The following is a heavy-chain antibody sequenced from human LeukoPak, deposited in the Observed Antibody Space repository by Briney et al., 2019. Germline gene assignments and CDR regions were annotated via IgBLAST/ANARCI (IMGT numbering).Heavy chain of an antibody. Sequence: ASVKVSCKASGYTXTSYYMHWVRQAPGQGLEWMGIINPSGGSTSYAQKFQGRVTMTRDTSTSTVYMELSSLRSEDTAVYYCARGSSPRAYCGGDCYFPDFDYWGQGTLVTVSS. CDR2: INPSGGST. J-gene: IGHJ4*02. V-gene: IGHV1-46*01. CDR1: GYTXTSYY. D-gene: IGHD2-21*02. CDR3: ARGSSPRAYCGGDCYFPDFDY.